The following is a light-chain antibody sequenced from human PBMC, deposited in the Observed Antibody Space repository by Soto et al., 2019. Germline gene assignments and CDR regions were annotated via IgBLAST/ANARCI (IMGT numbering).Light chain of an antibody. V-gene: IGKV1-5*01. Sequence: DIQMTQSPSTLSASVGDRVTVTCRASQSISSWLAWYQQKPGKAPKLLIYDASCLESGVPSRFSGSGSGTEFTLTISSLQPDDFATYYCQQYNTFGQGTKLEIK. CDR2: DAS. J-gene: IGKJ2*01. CDR1: QSISSW. CDR3: QQYNT.